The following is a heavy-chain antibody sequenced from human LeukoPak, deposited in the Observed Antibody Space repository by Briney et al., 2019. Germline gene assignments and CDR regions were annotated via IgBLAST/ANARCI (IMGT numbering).Heavy chain of an antibody. CDR1: GFTFSNYG. V-gene: IGHV3-30*03. D-gene: IGHD6-19*01. J-gene: IGHJ4*02. CDR3: ALPSSGWRFDY. CDR2: ISNDGSYR. Sequence: GRSLRLSCAASGFTFSNYGMHWVRRAPGRGLEWVAVISNDGSYRDFADSVKGRFTISRGNPKDTLYLQMNSLRAEDTAVYYCALPSSGWRFDYWGRGALVTVS.